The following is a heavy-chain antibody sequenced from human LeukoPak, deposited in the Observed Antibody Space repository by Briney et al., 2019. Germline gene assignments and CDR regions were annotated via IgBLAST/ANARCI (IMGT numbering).Heavy chain of an antibody. Sequence: GGSLRLSCAASGFTSSDYYMSWIRQAPGKGLEWVSYISSSGSTIYYADSVKGRFTISRDNAKNSLYLQMNSLRAEDTAVYYCARDPDYGDYEYYGMDVWGQGTTVTVSS. CDR1: GFTSSDYY. CDR3: ARDPDYGDYEYYGMDV. V-gene: IGHV3-11*04. CDR2: ISSSGSTI. J-gene: IGHJ6*02. D-gene: IGHD4-17*01.